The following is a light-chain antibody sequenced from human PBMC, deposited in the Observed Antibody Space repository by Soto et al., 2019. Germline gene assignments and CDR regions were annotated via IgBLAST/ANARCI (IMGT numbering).Light chain of an antibody. CDR1: QKISSY. CDR3: QQRSKWPPLT. CDR2: DAS. V-gene: IGKV3-11*01. Sequence: EIVLTQSPGTLSLSPGERATLSCRASQKISSYLAWYQQKPGQAPRLLIYDASNRATGIPARFSGSGSGTDFTLTISSLEPEEFAVYYCQQRSKWPPLTFGGGTKVEIK. J-gene: IGKJ4*01.